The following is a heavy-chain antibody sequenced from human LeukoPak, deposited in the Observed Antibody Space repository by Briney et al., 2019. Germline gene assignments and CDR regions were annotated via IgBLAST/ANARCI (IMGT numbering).Heavy chain of an antibody. CDR1: GFTFSRYW. CDR3: ARDADYGDWGGIDP. J-gene: IGHJ5*02. D-gene: IGHD4-17*01. CDR2: INSDGSRI. V-gene: IGHV3-74*01. Sequence: GGSLRLSCAASGFTFSRYWMHWVRQAPGKGLVWVSRINSDGSRISYADSVKGRFTISRDNAKNTLYLQMNSLRTEDTAVYYCARDADYGDWGGIDPWGQGTLVTVSS.